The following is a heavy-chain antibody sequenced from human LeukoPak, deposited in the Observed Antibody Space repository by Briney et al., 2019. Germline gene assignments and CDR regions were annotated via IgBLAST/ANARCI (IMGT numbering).Heavy chain of an antibody. D-gene: IGHD3-3*01. CDR2: IKQDGSEK. J-gene: IGHJ4*02. CDR3: ATQQLYYDFWSGYYSCYFDY. Sequence: GGSLRLSCAASGFTFSSYRMSWIRQAPGKGLEWVANIKQDGSEKYYVDSVKGRFTISRDNAKNSLYLQMNSLRAEDTAVYYCATQQLYYDFWSGYYSCYFDYWGQGTLVTVSS. V-gene: IGHV3-7*01. CDR1: GFTFSSYR.